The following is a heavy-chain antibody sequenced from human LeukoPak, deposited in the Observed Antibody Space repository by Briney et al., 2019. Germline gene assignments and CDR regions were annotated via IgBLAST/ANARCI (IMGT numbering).Heavy chain of an antibody. J-gene: IGHJ3*02. CDR3: ARVRVNYADAFDI. CDR2: IYSGSST. V-gene: IGHV3-53*01. Sequence: PGGSLRLSCAASGFTVSSNYMSWVRQAPGKGLEWVSVIYSGSSTYYADSVKGRFTISRDNSKNTLYLQMNSLRAEDTAVYYCARVRVNYADAFDIWGQGTMVTVSS. CDR1: GFTVSSNY. D-gene: IGHD4-11*01.